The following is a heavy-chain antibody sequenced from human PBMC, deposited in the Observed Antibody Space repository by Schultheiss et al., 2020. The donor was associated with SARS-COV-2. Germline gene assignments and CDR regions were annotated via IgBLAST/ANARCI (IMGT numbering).Heavy chain of an antibody. V-gene: IGHV4-31*03. CDR3: ARDSTVTTKVPNDAFDI. D-gene: IGHD4-17*01. CDR1: GGSISSSDW. J-gene: IGHJ3*02. CDR2: IYYSGNT. Sequence: SETLSLTCTVSGGSISSSDWWSWVRQPPGKGLEWIGYIYYSGNTYYNPSLMSRVTISVDTSKNQFSLRLSSVTAADTAVYYCARDSTVTTKVPNDAFDILGQGTMVTVSS.